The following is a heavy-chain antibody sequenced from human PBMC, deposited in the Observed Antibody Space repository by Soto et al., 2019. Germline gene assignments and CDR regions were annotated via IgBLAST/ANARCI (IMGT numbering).Heavy chain of an antibody. J-gene: IGHJ4*02. Sequence: PGGSLRLSCAASGFTFSSYGMHWVRQAPGKGLEWVAVISYDGSNKYYADSVKGRFTISRDNSKNTLYLQMNSLRAEDTAVYYCAKDDSSGYYYILPTFTIDDGGQGTLVTVS. D-gene: IGHD3-22*01. CDR1: GFTFSSYG. V-gene: IGHV3-30*18. CDR3: AKDDSSGYYYILPTFTIDD. CDR2: ISYDGSNK.